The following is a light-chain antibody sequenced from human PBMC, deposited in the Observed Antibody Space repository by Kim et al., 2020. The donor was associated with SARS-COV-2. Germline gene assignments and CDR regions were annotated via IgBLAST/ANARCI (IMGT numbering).Light chain of an antibody. CDR1: QSINNW. V-gene: IGKV1-5*03. CDR2: KAS. Sequence: DIQMTQSPSTLSAFVGDRVTITCRASQSINNWLAWYQHKAGAPPKVLIYKASILEAGVPSRFSGSGSGTEFTLTISSLQADDFATYYCQNYNGYPWTFGQGTKVDIK. CDR3: QNYNGYPWT. J-gene: IGKJ1*01.